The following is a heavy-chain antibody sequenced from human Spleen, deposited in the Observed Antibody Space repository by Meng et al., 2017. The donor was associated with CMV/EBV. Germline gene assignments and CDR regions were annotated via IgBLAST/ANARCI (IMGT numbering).Heavy chain of an antibody. CDR1: GFTFSSRA. V-gene: IGHV3-30*04. Sequence: GESLKISCVASGFTFSSRAMHWVRQAPGKGLQWVASISHDGNNGYHADAVKGRFTISRDKSKSTLFLQMNSLRAEDTAVYYCARTHLPYWRIIMVRGVDYFDYWGQGTLVTVSS. CDR2: ISHDGNNG. D-gene: IGHD3-10*01. J-gene: IGHJ4*02. CDR3: ARTHLPYWRIIMVRGVDYFDY.